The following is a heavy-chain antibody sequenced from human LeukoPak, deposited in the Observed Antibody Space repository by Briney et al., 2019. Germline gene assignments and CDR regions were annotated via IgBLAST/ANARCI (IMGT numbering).Heavy chain of an antibody. V-gene: IGHV1-46*01. CDR1: GYTFTTYY. D-gene: IGHD3-3*01. Sequence: ASVKVSCKASGYTFTTYYMHWVRQAPGQGLEWMGVINPSDGSTSYAQKFQDRVTMTRDTSTSTVYMELSSLRSEDTAVYYCTRSLGVVIHGGMDVWGQGTTVTVSS. J-gene: IGHJ6*02. CDR2: INPSDGST. CDR3: TRSLGVVIHGGMDV.